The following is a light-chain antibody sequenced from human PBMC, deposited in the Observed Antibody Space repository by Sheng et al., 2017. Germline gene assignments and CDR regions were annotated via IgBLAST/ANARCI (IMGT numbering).Light chain of an antibody. CDR2: DAS. Sequence: ETVMTQSPATLSVSPGERVTLSCRASQSVGSNLAWYQQKPGQAPRLLIYDASTRATGIPARFSGSGSGTEFTLTISSLQSEDFAVYYCQYYNRWPPMYIFGQGTKLEIK. CDR1: QSVGSN. CDR3: QYYNRWPPMYI. J-gene: IGKJ2*01. V-gene: IGKV3-15*01.